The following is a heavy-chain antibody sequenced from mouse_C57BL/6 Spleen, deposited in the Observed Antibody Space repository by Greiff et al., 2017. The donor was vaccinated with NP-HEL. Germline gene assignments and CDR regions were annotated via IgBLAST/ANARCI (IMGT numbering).Heavy chain of an antibody. D-gene: IGHD1-1*01. Sequence: DVQLQESGPGLVKPSQSLSLTCSVTGYSITSGYYWNWIRQFPGNKLEWMGYISYDGSNNYNPSLKNRISITRDTSKNQFFLKLNSVTTEDTATYYCARVAIYYYGSSYRDYAMDYWGQGTSVTVSS. V-gene: IGHV3-6*01. CDR1: GYSITSGYY. CDR2: ISYDGSN. CDR3: ARVAIYYYGSSYRDYAMDY. J-gene: IGHJ4*01.